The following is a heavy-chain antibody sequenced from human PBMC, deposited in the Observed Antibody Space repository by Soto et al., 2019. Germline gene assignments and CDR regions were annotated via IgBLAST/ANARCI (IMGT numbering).Heavy chain of an antibody. CDR3: ARDSGVFFDDTALDH. V-gene: IGHV1-46*03. J-gene: IGHJ4*02. CDR2: MNPSGGRA. Sequence: QVQLVQSGAAVKAPGASVKLSCKTSGYIFTNYNIHWVRQAPGQGLEWMGIMNPSGGRAHYSEKVQGRLTMTRDTSASTVYMELSSLTSEDTAIYYCARDSGVFFDDTALDHWGQGTLVPVSS. CDR1: GYIFTNYN. D-gene: IGHD2-8*01.